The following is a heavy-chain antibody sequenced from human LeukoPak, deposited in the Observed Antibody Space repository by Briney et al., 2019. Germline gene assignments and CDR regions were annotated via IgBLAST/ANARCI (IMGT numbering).Heavy chain of an antibody. CDR3: ARNNGITGTGGSDY. CDR1: GYTFTGYY. J-gene: IGHJ4*02. D-gene: IGHD1-7*01. CDR2: INPNSGGT. Sequence: ASVKVSCKASGYTFTGYYMHWVRQAPGQGLEWMGWINPNSGGTNYAQKFQGWVTMTRDTSTSTAYMELRSLRSDDTAVYYCARNNGITGTGGSDYWGQGTLVTVSS. V-gene: IGHV1-2*04.